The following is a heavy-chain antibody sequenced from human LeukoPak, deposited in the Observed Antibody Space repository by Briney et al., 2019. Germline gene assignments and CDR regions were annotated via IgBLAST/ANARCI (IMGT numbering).Heavy chain of an antibody. D-gene: IGHD1-1*01. CDR1: GLTFSNHA. V-gene: IGHV3-23*01. CDR2: ITGSGGTT. Sequence: QPGGSLRLSCAASGLTFSNHAMTWVRQGPGKGLECVSTITGSGGTTYYADSVRGRFSISRDNSKNTVYLQMNNLRVEDTAVYYCAKERGRDPSNRYGAYDVWGQGTMVTVSS. CDR3: AKERGRDPSNRYGAYDV. J-gene: IGHJ3*01.